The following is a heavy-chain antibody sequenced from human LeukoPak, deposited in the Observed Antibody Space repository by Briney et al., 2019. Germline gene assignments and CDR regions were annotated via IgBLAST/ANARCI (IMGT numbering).Heavy chain of an antibody. J-gene: IGHJ5*02. CDR2: IYHSGST. CDR3: ARVPSSTSSLPYNWFDP. CDR1: GYSISSGYY. Sequence: SETLSLTCTVSGYSISSGYYWGWIRQPPGKGLEWIGSIYHSGSTYYNPSLKSRVTISVDTSKNQFSLKLSSVTAADTAVYYCARVPSSTSSLPYNWFDPWGQGTLVTVSS. D-gene: IGHD2-2*01. V-gene: IGHV4-38-2*02.